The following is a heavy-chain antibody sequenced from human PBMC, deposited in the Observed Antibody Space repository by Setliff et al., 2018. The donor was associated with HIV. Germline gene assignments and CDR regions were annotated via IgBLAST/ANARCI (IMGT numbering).Heavy chain of an antibody. D-gene: IGHD3-10*02. CDR3: ARGHMLITYYYYSYYMDV. V-gene: IGHV4-59*01. J-gene: IGHJ6*03. CDR1: GGSISSYY. CDR2: IYYSGST. Sequence: SETLSLTCTVSGGSISSYYWSWIRQPPGKGLEWIGYIYYSGSTNYNPSLKSRVTISVDTSKNQFSLKLSSVTAADTAVYYCARGHMLITYYYYSYYMDVWGKGTTVTVSS.